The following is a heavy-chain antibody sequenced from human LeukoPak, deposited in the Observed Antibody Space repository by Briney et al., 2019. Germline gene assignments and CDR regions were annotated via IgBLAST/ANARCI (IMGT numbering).Heavy chain of an antibody. CDR1: GYSISSGYY. CDR2: IYTSGST. J-gene: IGHJ3*02. CDR3: ARGWRFYYGSGRSDAFDI. Sequence: SETLSLTCAVSGYSISSGYYWGWIRQPAGKGLEWIGHIYTSGSTNYNPSLKSRVTMSVDTSKNQFSLKLSSVTAADTAVYFCARGWRFYYGSGRSDAFDIWGQGTMVTVSS. V-gene: IGHV4-4*07. D-gene: IGHD3-10*01.